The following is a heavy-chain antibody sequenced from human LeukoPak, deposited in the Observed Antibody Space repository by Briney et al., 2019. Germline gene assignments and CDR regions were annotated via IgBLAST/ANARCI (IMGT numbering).Heavy chain of an antibody. CDR2: INHSGST. CDR1: GGSFSGYY. Sequence: PSETLSLTCAVYGGSFSGYYWSRIRQPPGKGLEWIGEINHSGSTNYNPSLKSRVTISVDTSKNQFSLKLSSVTAADTAVYYCARHRTHYDYVWGSYRDFPYFDYWGQGTLVTVSS. J-gene: IGHJ4*02. V-gene: IGHV4-34*01. D-gene: IGHD3-16*02. CDR3: ARHRTHYDYVWGSYRDFPYFDY.